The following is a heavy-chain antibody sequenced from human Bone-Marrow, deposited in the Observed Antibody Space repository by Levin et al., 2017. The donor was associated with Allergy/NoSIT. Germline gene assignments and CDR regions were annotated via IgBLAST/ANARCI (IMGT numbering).Heavy chain of an antibody. V-gene: IGHV1-8*01. CDR3: ARGSYPGVAANYPVGY. J-gene: IGHJ4*02. CDR1: GYTFTSYD. Sequence: ASVKVSCKASGYTFTSYDINWVRQATGQGLEWVGWMNPNSGNTGYAQNFQGRVTVTRNTSISTAYMELSSLTSEDTAVYYCARGSYPGVAANYPVGYWGQGTLVTVSS. D-gene: IGHD2-15*01. CDR2: MNPNSGNT.